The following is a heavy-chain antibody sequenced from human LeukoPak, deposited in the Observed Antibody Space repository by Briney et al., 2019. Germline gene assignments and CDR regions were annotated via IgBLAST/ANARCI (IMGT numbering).Heavy chain of an antibody. CDR1: GFTFSSYG. J-gene: IGHJ4*02. Sequence: GMSLRLSCAASGFTFSSYGMHWVRQAPGKGLEWVTVIWYDGSNKYYADSVKGRFTISRDNSKNTLYLQMNSLRAEDTAVYYCVRSSMAAAGPFDYWGQGILVTVSS. V-gene: IGHV3-33*01. D-gene: IGHD6-13*01. CDR3: VRSSMAAAGPFDY. CDR2: IWYDGSNK.